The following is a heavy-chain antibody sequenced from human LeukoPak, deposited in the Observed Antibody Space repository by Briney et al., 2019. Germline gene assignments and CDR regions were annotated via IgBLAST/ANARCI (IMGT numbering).Heavy chain of an antibody. CDR1: GGSFSGYY. V-gene: IGHV4-34*01. J-gene: IGHJ5*02. CDR2: INHSGST. CDR3: ARGWDIVVVPAAKRSDWFDP. D-gene: IGHD2-2*01. Sequence: PSETLSLTCAVYGGSFSGYYWSWIRQPPGKGLEWIGEINHSGSTNYNPSLKSRVTISVDTSKNQFSLKLSSVTAADTAVYYCARGWDIVVVPAAKRSDWFDPWGQGTLVTVSS.